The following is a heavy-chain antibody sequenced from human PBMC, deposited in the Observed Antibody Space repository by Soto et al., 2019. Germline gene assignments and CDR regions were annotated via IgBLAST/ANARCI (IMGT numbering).Heavy chain of an antibody. CDR1: GGTFSSYA. V-gene: IGHV1-69*06. Sequence: SVEVSCKXSGGTFSSYAISWVRQAPGQGLGWMGGIIPIFGTANYAQKFQGRVTITADKSTSTAYMELSSLRSEDTAVYYCAGDILTGYHYGMDVWGQGTTVTVSS. CDR3: AGDILTGYHYGMDV. CDR2: IIPIFGTA. D-gene: IGHD3-9*01. J-gene: IGHJ6*02.